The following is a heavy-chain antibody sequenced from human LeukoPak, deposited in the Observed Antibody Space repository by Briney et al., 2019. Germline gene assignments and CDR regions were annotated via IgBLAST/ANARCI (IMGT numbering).Heavy chain of an antibody. D-gene: IGHD2-21*02. CDR1: GFTFSSYA. CDR3: ARGISSGIVVTAIAY. V-gene: IGHV3-30-3*01. CDR2: ISDGRSDK. Sequence: GGSLRLSCAASGFTFSSYAMHWVRQAPDKGLEWMAVISDGRSDKHYADSVRGRFTISRDNSENTLSLQMSSLRAEDTAVYYCARGISSGIVVTAIAYWGQGTLVTVSS. J-gene: IGHJ4*02.